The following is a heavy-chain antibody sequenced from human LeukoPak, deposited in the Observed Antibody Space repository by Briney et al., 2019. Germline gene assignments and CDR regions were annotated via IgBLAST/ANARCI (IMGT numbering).Heavy chain of an antibody. CDR1: GFTFSSYS. CDR3: AREYMDV. Sequence: GGSLRLSCAASGFTFSSYSMLWVRQAPGKGLEWVSGITSDGSTYYADSVKGRFTISRDNSKNTLYLQMNSLRAEDRALYYCAREYMDVWGKGTMVTISS. CDR2: ITSDGST. V-gene: IGHV3-23*01. J-gene: IGHJ6*03.